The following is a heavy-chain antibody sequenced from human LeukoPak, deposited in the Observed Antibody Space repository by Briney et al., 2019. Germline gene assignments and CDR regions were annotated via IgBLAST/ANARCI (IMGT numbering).Heavy chain of an antibody. D-gene: IGHD1-26*01. CDR3: TNGATFSDDY. CDR1: GFTFSSYA. Sequence: GGSLRLSCAASGFTFSSYAMSWVRQAPGKGLEWVSAISGSGGSTYYADSVKGRFTISRDNSKNTLYLQMNSLKTEDTAVYYCTNGATFSDDYWGQGTLVTVSS. CDR2: ISGSGGST. J-gene: IGHJ4*02. V-gene: IGHV3-23*01.